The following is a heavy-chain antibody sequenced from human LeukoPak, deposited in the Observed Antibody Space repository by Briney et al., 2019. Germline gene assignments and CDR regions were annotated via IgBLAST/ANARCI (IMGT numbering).Heavy chain of an antibody. Sequence: SLRLSCAASGFTFDDYAMHWVRQAPGKGLEWVSGISWNSGSIGYADSVKGRFTLSRDDSRNTVYLQLNKLRVEDTAVYYCAKASWVSNADAVLWGQGTVVTVSS. CDR2: ISWNSGSI. V-gene: IGHV3-9*01. CDR1: GFTFDDYA. D-gene: IGHD1-1*01. CDR3: AKASWVSNADAVL. J-gene: IGHJ4*02.